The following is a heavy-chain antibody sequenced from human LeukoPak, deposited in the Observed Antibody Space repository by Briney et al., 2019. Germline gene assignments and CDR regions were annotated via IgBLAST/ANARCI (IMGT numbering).Heavy chain of an antibody. V-gene: IGHV3-20*04. CDR2: INWNGGST. D-gene: IGHD1-26*01. J-gene: IGHJ6*03. Sequence: GGSLRLSCAASGFTFDDYGMSWVRQAPGKGLEWVSGINWNGGSTGYADSVKGRFTISRDNAKNSLYLQMNSLRAEDTAVYYCARDRGIVGTTGYYYMDVWGKGTTVTVSS. CDR1: GFTFDDYG. CDR3: ARDRGIVGTTGYYYMDV.